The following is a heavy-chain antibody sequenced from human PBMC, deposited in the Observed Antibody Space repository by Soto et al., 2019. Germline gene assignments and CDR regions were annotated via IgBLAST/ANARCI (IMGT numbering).Heavy chain of an antibody. CDR3: ANPYYGSGSYQTLVDY. V-gene: IGHV3-23*01. Sequence: GGSLRLSCAASGFTFSTYAMTWVRQAPGKGLEWVSCISGGAGSTYYADSVKGRSTISRDNSRNTLYLQMNSLRAEDTAVYYCANPYYGSGSYQTLVDYWGQGSLVTVSS. CDR2: ISGGAGST. CDR1: GFTFSTYA. J-gene: IGHJ4*02. D-gene: IGHD3-10*01.